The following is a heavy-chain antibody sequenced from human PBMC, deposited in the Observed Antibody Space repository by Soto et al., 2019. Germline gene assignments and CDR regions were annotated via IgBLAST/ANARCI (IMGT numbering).Heavy chain of an antibody. CDR1: GGSISSGDYY. CDR3: ASNSYGHTFYVF. Sequence: SETLSLTCTVSGGSISSGDYYWSWIRQPPGKGLEWIGYIYYSGSTYYNPSLKSRVTISVDTSKNQFSLKLSSVTAADTAVYYCASNSYGHTFYVFWGQGTLVNVSS. CDR2: IYYSGST. D-gene: IGHD5-18*01. J-gene: IGHJ4*02. V-gene: IGHV4-30-4*01.